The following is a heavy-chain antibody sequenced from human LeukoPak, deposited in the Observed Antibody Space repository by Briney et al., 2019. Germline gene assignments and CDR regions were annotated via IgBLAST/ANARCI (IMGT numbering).Heavy chain of an antibody. V-gene: IGHV3-23*01. D-gene: IGHD2-2*01. CDR2: ISGSGGST. CDR3: AKEEYQLLWPFDY. J-gene: IGHJ4*02. CDR1: GFTFSSYA. Sequence: GGSLRLSCAASGFTFSSYAMSWFRQAPGKGLGWVPAISGSGGSTYYADSVKGRFTISRDNSKNTLYLQMNSLRAEDTAVHYCAKEEYQLLWPFDYWGQGTLVTVSS.